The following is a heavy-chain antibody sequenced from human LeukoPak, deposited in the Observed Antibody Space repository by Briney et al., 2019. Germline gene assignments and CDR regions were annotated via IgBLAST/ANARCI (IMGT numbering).Heavy chain of an antibody. J-gene: IGHJ4*02. CDR1: GGSFSGYY. CDR3: ARAGDCSGGSCYQYYFDY. CDR2: INHSGST. D-gene: IGHD2-15*01. Sequence: PSETLSLTCAVYGGSFSGYYWSWIRQPPGKGLEWIGVINHSGSTSYNPSLKSRVTISVDTSKNQFSLKLSSVTAADTAVYYCARAGDCSGGSCYQYYFDYWGQGTLVTVSS. V-gene: IGHV4-34*01.